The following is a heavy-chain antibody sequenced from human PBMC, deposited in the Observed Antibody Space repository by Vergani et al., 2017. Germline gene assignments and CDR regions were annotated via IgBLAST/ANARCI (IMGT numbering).Heavy chain of an antibody. CDR3: ARGSHDYGDYIDY. CDR2: INAGNGNT. CDR1: GYTFTSYA. V-gene: IGHV1-3*01. Sequence: QVQLVQSGAEVKKPGASVKVSCKASGYTFTSYAMHWVRQAPGQRLEWMGWINAGNGNTKYSQKFQGRVTITRDTSASTAYMELSSLRSEDTDVYYCARGSHDYGDYIDYWGQGTLVTVSS. D-gene: IGHD4-17*01. J-gene: IGHJ4*02.